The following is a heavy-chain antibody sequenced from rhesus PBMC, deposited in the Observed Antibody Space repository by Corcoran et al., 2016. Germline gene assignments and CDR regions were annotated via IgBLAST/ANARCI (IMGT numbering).Heavy chain of an antibody. J-gene: IGHJ4*01. V-gene: IGHV4S7*01. CDR3: ASHESSSEDDYGYCYASDC. CDR2: IYGSSGST. Sequence: QVQLQESGPGLVKPSETLTLTCAASGGSISSNYWSLIRQPPGKGLEWIGYIYGSSGSTYYNPLPKSRVTTYKDTYKNPLSLKRSSLSAAGTAVYYCASHESSSEDDYGYCYASDCWGQGVLVIVSS. D-gene: IGHD3-9*01. CDR1: GGSISSNY.